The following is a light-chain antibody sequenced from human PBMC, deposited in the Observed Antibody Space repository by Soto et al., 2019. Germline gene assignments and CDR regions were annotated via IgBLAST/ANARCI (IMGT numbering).Light chain of an antibody. V-gene: IGLV2-14*03. J-gene: IGLJ1*01. Sequence: QSALTQPASVSGSPGQSIAISCTGTSSDVGAYDFVSWYQQHPDKAPKPLIYEVSNRPSGVSDRFSGSKSVNTATLTISGLQAEDEADYYCSSHTTSNNRVFGTGTKVTVL. CDR3: SSHTTSNNRV. CDR1: SSDVGAYDF. CDR2: EVS.